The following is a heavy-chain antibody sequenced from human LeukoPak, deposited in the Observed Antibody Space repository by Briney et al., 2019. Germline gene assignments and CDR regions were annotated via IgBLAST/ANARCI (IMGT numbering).Heavy chain of an antibody. J-gene: IGHJ4*02. V-gene: IGHV4-34*01. Sequence: PSETLSLTCAVYGGSFSGYYWSWIRQPPGKGLEWIGEINHSGSTNYNPSLKSRVTISVDTSKNQFSLKLSSVTAADTAVYYCARIRDQGYCSSTSCHRGKYYFDYWGQGTLVTVSS. CDR2: INHSGST. D-gene: IGHD2-2*01. CDR1: GGSFSGYY. CDR3: ARIRDQGYCSSTSCHRGKYYFDY.